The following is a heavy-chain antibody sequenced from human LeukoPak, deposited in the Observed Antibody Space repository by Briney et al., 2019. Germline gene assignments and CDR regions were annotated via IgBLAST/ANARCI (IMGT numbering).Heavy chain of an antibody. CDR3: ARHNYPDYGGNSAFFDY. CDR1: GDSLSSYY. Sequence: PSETLSLTCTVSGDSLSSYYWSWIRQPPEKGLEWIGYIYYSGSTNYNPSLKSRVTISVDTSKNQFSLKLSSVTAADTAVYYCARHNYPDYGGNSAFFDYWGQGTLVTVSS. V-gene: IGHV4-59*08. CDR2: IYYSGST. D-gene: IGHD4-23*01. J-gene: IGHJ4*02.